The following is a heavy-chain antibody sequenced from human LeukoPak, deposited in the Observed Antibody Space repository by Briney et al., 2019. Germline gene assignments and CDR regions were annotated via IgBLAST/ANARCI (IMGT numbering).Heavy chain of an antibody. CDR1: GFTFSSYA. J-gene: IGHJ4*02. Sequence: GGSLRLSCVGSGFTFSSYAMSWVRQAPGKGLEWVSAISYSSSGTYYVDSVKGRFTISRDNSKNTMYMQMNSLRAEDTAVYYCAKVINSGYYYYFDYWGQGTLVTVSS. CDR3: AKVINSGYYYYFDY. CDR2: ISYSSSGT. V-gene: IGHV3-23*01. D-gene: IGHD3-22*01.